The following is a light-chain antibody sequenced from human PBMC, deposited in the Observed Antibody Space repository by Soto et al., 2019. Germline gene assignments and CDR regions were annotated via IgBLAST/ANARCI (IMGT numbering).Light chain of an antibody. V-gene: IGKV3-11*01. J-gene: IGKJ5*01. CDR2: DAS. CDR3: QQRSNWPRIT. Sequence: EIVLTPSPGPLSLSPGDRATXSVRASQSVSSYLAWDQQKPGQAPRLLIYDASNRATGIPARFSGSGSGTDFTLTISSLEPEDFAVYYCQQRSNWPRITFGQGTRLEIK. CDR1: QSVSSY.